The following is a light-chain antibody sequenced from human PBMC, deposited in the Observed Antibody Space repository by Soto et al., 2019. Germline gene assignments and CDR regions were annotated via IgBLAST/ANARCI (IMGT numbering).Light chain of an antibody. J-gene: IGLJ1*01. CDR2: DVS. Sequence: QSALTQPASVSGSPGQSITISCTGTSSDVGGYNYVSWYQQHPGKAPKLMIYDVSNRPSGVSNRFYGSKSGNTASLTISGLHAEDEADYYCSSYTSSSTYVFGTGTKLTVL. V-gene: IGLV2-14*01. CDR3: SSYTSSSTYV. CDR1: SSDVGGYNY.